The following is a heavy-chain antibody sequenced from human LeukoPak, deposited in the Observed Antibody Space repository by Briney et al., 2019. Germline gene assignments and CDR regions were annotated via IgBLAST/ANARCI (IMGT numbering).Heavy chain of an antibody. V-gene: IGHV3-11*06. D-gene: IGHD4-17*01. CDR1: GFTFSDYY. CDR2: ISSSSSYT. CDR3: ARDETYGDYGMDV. Sequence: PGGSLRLSCAASGFTFSDYYMSWIRQAPGKGLEWVSYISSSSSYTNYADSVKGRFTISRDNAKNSLYLQMNSLRAEDAAVYYCARDETYGDYGMDVWGQGTTVTVSS. J-gene: IGHJ6*02.